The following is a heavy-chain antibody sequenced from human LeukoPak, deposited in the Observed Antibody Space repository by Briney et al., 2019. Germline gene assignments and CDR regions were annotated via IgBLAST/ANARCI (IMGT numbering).Heavy chain of an antibody. J-gene: IGHJ3*01. Sequence: SETLSLTCTVSGYSISSGYYWGWIRQPPGKGLEWIGSIYHSGSTYYNPSLKSRVTISVDTSKNQFSLKLSSVTAVDTAVYCCASSSIWWGQGTMVTVSS. CDR3: ASSSIW. CDR1: GYSISSGYY. D-gene: IGHD3-9*01. CDR2: IYHSGST. V-gene: IGHV4-38-2*02.